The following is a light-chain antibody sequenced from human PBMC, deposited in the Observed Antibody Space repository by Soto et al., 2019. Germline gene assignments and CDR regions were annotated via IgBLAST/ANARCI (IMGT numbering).Light chain of an antibody. J-gene: IGLJ1*01. CDR3: CSNAVGSTYV. V-gene: IGLV2-23*01. CDR2: EAC. Sequence: QSALTQPASVSGSPGQSITISCTGTSTDVGSHKLVSWYQQYPGNAPKLIIFEACKRPSGVSNRFSGSKSGSTASLTISGLQAEDEADYYCCSNAVGSTYVFGTGTKVTVL. CDR1: STDVGSHKL.